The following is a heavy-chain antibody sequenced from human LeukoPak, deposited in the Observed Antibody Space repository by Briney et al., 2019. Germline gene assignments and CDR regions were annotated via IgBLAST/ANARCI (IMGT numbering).Heavy chain of an antibody. Sequence: GGSLRLSCAASGFPLSSYSINWVRQAPGRGLEWVSYISSSSSNIYYLDSVQGRLTVSRDNDKNSLFLQIDSPRAEDTAVYYCVRVKGTYFAYWGQGTLVTVSS. J-gene: IGHJ4*02. V-gene: IGHV3-48*01. D-gene: IGHD1-1*01. CDR3: VRVKGTYFAY. CDR2: ISSSSSNI. CDR1: GFPLSSYS.